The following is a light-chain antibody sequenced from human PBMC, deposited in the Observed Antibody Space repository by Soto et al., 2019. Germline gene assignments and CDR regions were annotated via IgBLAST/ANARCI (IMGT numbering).Light chain of an antibody. CDR3: QQYGSSPLT. CDR1: QSVSSSY. V-gene: IGKV3-20*01. Sequence: EIVLTQSPGTLSLSPGERATLSCRASQSVSSSYLSWYQQKPGKAPSLLIYGASSRATGIQDRFSGSGSGTDFTLTISRLEHEDSAVYYCQQYGSSPLTFGGGTKVEIK. CDR2: GAS. J-gene: IGKJ4*01.